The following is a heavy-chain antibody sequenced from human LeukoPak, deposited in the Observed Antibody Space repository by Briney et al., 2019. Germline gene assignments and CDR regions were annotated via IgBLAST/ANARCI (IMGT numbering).Heavy chain of an antibody. CDR2: ITSRGTTM. D-gene: IGHD6-19*01. CDR3: AKHIAVAGTVAFDI. CDR1: GFTFSGYD. J-gene: IGHJ3*02. V-gene: IGHV3-48*01. Sequence: GGSLRLSCAASGFTFSGYDMNWVRQAPGKGPEWVSYITSRGTTMYYADSVKGRFIISRDNSKDTLYLQMDSLRAEDSAIYYCAKHIAVAGTVAFDIWGQGTLVTVSS.